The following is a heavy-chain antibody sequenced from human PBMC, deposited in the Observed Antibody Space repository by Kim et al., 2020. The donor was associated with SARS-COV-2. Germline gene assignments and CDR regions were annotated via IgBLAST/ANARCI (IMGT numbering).Heavy chain of an antibody. V-gene: IGHV3-11*04. Sequence: SVKGRFTISRDNAKNSLYLQMNSLGAEDTAVYYCARVPAAASGYYYGMDVWGQGTTVTVSS. CDR3: ARVPAAASGYYYGMDV. D-gene: IGHD2-2*01. J-gene: IGHJ6*02.